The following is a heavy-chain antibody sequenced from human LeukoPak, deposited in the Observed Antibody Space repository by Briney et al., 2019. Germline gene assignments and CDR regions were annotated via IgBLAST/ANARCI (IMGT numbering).Heavy chain of an antibody. CDR2: ISGSGGST. Sequence: GGSLRLSCAASGFTFSSYAMSWVRQAPGKGLEWVSAISGSGGSTYYADSVKGRFTISRDNSKNTLYPQMNSLRAEDTAVYYCAKDMRQWLVRGPFDYWGQGTLVTVSS. J-gene: IGHJ4*02. V-gene: IGHV3-23*01. D-gene: IGHD6-19*01. CDR3: AKDMRQWLVRGPFDY. CDR1: GFTFSSYA.